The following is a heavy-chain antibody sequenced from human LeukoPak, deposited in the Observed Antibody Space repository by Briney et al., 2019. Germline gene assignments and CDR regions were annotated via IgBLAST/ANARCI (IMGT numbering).Heavy chain of an antibody. D-gene: IGHD2-15*01. Sequence: ASVKVSCKASGATFSSYAISWVRQAPGQGLEWMGGIIPIFGTANYAQKFQGRVTITADESTSTAYMELSSLRSEDTAVYYCARARDDKGPYCSGGSCYSSYYYYMDVWGKGTTVTVSS. V-gene: IGHV1-69*13. CDR3: ARARDDKGPYCSGGSCYSSYYYYMDV. CDR2: IIPIFGTA. J-gene: IGHJ6*03. CDR1: GATFSSYA.